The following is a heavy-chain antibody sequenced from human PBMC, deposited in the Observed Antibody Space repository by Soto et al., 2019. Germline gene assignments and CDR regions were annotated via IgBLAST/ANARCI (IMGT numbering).Heavy chain of an antibody. CDR2: TYYRSKWYN. CDR1: ADSVSSNSTP. CDR3: ARGFGIAVAGISYFDY. Sequence: SQTLSLTCAISADSVSSNSTPWNWIRQSPSRGLEWLGRTYYRSKWYNDYAVSVKSRITINPDTSKNQFSLQLNSVTPEDTAVYYCARGFGIAVAGISYFDYWGQGTLVTVSS. V-gene: IGHV6-1*01. J-gene: IGHJ4*02. D-gene: IGHD6-19*01.